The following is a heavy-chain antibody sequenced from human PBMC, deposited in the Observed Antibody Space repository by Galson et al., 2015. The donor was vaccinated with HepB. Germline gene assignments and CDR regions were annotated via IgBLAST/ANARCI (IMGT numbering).Heavy chain of an antibody. J-gene: IGHJ3*02. CDR1: RFPFSSYW. D-gene: IGHD4-23*01. CDR2: IKQDGSEK. Sequence: SLRLSCAASRFPFSSYWMSWVRQAPGKGLEWVANIKQDGSEKNYGDSVKGRFTTSRDNAKSSLYLQMNTLTVEDTAAYYCVRDTSPTADYGGGSVWYDAIDIWGQGTMVTVSS. CDR3: VRDTSPTADYGGGSVWYDAIDI. V-gene: IGHV3-7*01.